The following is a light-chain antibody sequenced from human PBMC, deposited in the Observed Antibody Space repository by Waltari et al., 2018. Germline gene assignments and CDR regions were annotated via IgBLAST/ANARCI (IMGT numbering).Light chain of an antibody. J-gene: IGLJ2*01. V-gene: IGLV2-11*01. CDR1: SGNVGGYDY. CDR3: YSYAGGYAFV. CDR2: DVT. Sequence: QSALTQPRSVSGSPGQSVTISCTGTSGNVGGYDYVSWYQQHPGKAPTLMIYDVTKRPPGVPDRFSGYKSGNTAFLTISGLQAEDEADYHCYSYAGGYAFVFGPGTKLAVL.